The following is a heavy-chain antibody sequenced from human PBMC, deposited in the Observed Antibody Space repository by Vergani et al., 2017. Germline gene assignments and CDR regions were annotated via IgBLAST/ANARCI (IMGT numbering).Heavy chain of an antibody. CDR1: GFTFSSYA. V-gene: IGHV3-23*01. CDR3: AKVGYYDSSGYYDYYYYYGMDV. CDR2: ISGSGGSP. Sequence: EVQLLESGGGLVQPGGSLRLSCAASGFTFSSYAMSWVRQAPGKGLEWVSAISGSGGSPYYADSVKGRFTISRDNSKNTLYLQMNSLRAEDTAVYYCAKVGYYDSSGYYDYYYYYGMDVWGQGTTVTVSS. D-gene: IGHD3-22*01. J-gene: IGHJ6*02.